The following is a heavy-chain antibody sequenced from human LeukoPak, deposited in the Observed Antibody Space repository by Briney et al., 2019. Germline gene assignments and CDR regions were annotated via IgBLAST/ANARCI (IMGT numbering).Heavy chain of an antibody. Sequence: GGSLGLSCAASGFTFSSHALSWVRQAPGKGLEWVSSLSGSGYNTYYADSEKGRFTISRDNSKNTVYLQMNSLRAEDTAVYYCAKDPYGTRYFDYWGQGTLVTVSS. CDR2: LSGSGYNT. D-gene: IGHD2-2*01. CDR1: GFTFSSHA. CDR3: AKDPYGTRYFDY. V-gene: IGHV3-23*01. J-gene: IGHJ4*02.